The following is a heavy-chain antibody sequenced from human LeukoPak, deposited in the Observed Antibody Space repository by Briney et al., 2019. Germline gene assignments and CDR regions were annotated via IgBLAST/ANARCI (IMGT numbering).Heavy chain of an antibody. J-gene: IGHJ4*02. Sequence: GESLKISCKGSGYSFTSYWIGWVRQMPGKGLEWMGIIYPGDSDTRSSTSFQGQVTVSADKSISTAYLQWSSLKASDTAMYYCARLLRYCSSTSCYTLNYWGQGTLVTVSS. D-gene: IGHD2-2*02. CDR1: GYSFTSYW. CDR3: ARLLRYCSSTSCYTLNY. V-gene: IGHV5-51*01. CDR2: IYPGDSDT.